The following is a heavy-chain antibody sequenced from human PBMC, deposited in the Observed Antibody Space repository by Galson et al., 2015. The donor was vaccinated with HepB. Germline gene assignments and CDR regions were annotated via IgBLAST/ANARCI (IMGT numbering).Heavy chain of an antibody. CDR3: ARQTPKYDGDY. J-gene: IGHJ4*02. D-gene: IGHD2/OR15-2a*01. Sequence: QSGAEVKKPGESLKISCEGSGYSFSKYWIGWVRQMPGKGLEWMGIIYPGDSDTRYSPSFEGQVTISVDNSISTAYLQWSSLKVSDTAMYYCARQTPKYDGDYWGQGTLVTVSS. CDR2: IYPGDSDT. V-gene: IGHV5-51*01. CDR1: GYSFSKYW.